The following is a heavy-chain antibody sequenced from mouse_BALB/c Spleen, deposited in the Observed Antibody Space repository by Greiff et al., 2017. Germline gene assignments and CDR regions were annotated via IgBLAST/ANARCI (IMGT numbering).Heavy chain of an antibody. CDR3: ARDCNYRYDGYAMDY. D-gene: IGHD2-14*01. V-gene: IGHV5-4*02. J-gene: IGHJ4*01. CDR2: ISDGGSYT. Sequence: EVMLVESGGGLVKPGGSLKLSCAASGFTFSDYYMYWVRQTPEKRLEWVATISDGGSYTYYPDSVKGRFTISRDNAKNNLYLQMSSLKSEDTAMYYCARDCNYRYDGYAMDYWGQGTSVTVSS. CDR1: GFTFSDYY.